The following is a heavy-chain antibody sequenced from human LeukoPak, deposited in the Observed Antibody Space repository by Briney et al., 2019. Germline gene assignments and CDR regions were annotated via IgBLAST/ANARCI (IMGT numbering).Heavy chain of an antibody. CDR2: IYYSGST. CDR1: GGSISSYY. J-gene: IGHJ4*02. Sequence: PSETLSLTCTVSGGSISSYYWSWIRQAPGKGLEWVGDIYYSGSTNYNPSLKSRVTISVDTSKNQFSLTLSSVTAADTAVYYCARGVAAAATDYWGQGTMVTVSS. V-gene: IGHV4-59*01. CDR3: ARGVAAAATDY. D-gene: IGHD6-13*01.